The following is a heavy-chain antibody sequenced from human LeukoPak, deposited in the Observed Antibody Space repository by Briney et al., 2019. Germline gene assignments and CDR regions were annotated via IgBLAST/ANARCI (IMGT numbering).Heavy chain of an antibody. CDR1: GFAFSSYW. CDR2: IDGDGTTT. Sequence: PGGSLRLSCATSGFAFSSYWMLWVRHAAGKGLEWVSRIDGDGTTTTYADSVKGRFTISRDNEKNILYLHMNSLRVEDTATYYCARSQFDYWGQGILVTVSS. V-gene: IGHV3-74*03. CDR3: ARSQFDY. J-gene: IGHJ4*02.